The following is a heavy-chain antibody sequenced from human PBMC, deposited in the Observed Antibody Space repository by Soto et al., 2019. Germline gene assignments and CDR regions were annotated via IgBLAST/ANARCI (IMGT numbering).Heavy chain of an antibody. CDR3: ARSTSYGGNSIDY. D-gene: IGHD4-17*01. V-gene: IGHV3-33*01. CDR1: GFTFSSYG. CDR2: IWYDGSNN. J-gene: IGHJ4*02. Sequence: QPGGSLRLSCAASGFTFSSYGMHWVRQAPGKGLEWVAVIWYDGSNNYYAASVKGRFTISRDNSKNTLYLQMNSLRAEDTAVYYCARSTSYGGNSIDYWGQGTLVTVSS.